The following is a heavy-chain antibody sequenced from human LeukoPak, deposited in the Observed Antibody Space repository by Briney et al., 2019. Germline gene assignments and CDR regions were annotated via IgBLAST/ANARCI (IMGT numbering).Heavy chain of an antibody. CDR1: GYSFTSYA. J-gene: IGHJ4*02. CDR3: ARGHLDYGDWD. CDR2: INTNTGNP. Sequence: GASVKVSCKASGYSFTSYAMNWVRQAPGQGLEWMGWINTNTGNPTYAQGSTGRFVFSLHTSVSTAYLQISSLKAEDTAVYYCARGHLDYGDWDWGQGTLVTVSS. V-gene: IGHV7-4-1*02. D-gene: IGHD4-17*01.